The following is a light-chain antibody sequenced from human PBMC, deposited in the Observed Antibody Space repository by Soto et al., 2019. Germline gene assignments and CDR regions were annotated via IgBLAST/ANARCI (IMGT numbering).Light chain of an antibody. J-gene: IGLJ3*02. V-gene: IGLV2-11*01. CDR2: DVT. Sequence: QSALTQPRSVSGSPGQSVTISCTGTNSDVGTFYFVSWYQQYPDKGPKLIIYDVTKRPSGVPDRFSGSKSGNTASLTISGLQSEDEADYYCCSYAVANTLVFGGGTKLTVL. CDR1: NSDVGTFYF. CDR3: CSYAVANTLV.